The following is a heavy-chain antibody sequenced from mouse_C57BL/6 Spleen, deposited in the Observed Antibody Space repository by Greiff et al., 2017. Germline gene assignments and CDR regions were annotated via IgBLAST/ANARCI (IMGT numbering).Heavy chain of an antibody. CDR2: IYPRDGST. CDR1: GYTFTSYD. V-gene: IGHV1-85*01. J-gene: IGHJ1*03. D-gene: IGHD2-3*01. CDR3: ATYDGYPYWYFDV. Sequence: QVQLQQSGPELVKPGASVKLSCKASGYTFTSYDINWVKQRPGQGLEWIGWIYPRDGSTKYNEKFKGKATLTVDTSSSTAYMEPHSLTSEDSAVYFCATYDGYPYWYFDVWGTGTTVTVAS.